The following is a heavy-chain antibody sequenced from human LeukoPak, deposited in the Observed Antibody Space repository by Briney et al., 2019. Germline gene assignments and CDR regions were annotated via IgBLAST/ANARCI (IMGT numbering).Heavy chain of an antibody. CDR2: IYYSGST. V-gene: IGHV4-59*01. J-gene: IGHJ4*02. CDR1: GGSIGSEY. CDR3: ARTGPPYYYGSGGFDY. D-gene: IGHD3-10*01. Sequence: SETLSPTFSVAGGSIGSEYWSWRRQPPGKGLEWIGYIYYSGSTNYNPSLKSRVTISVDTSKNQFSLKLSSVTAADTAVYYCARTGPPYYYGSGGFDYWGQGTLVTVSS.